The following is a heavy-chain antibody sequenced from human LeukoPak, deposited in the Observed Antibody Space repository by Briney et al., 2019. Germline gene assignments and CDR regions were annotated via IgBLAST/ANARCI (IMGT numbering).Heavy chain of an antibody. CDR3: AKDPWGSRGYFDY. V-gene: IGHV3-23*01. CDR1: EFTFSRHA. D-gene: IGHD7-27*01. Sequence: GGSLRLSCAASEFTFSRHAMIWVRQAPGKGLEWVSAISGSGADTYYADSVKGRFTTFRDNSKNTVYLRMNSLRAEDTAIYYCAKDPWGSRGYFDYWGQGTLVTVSS. J-gene: IGHJ4*02. CDR2: ISGSGADT.